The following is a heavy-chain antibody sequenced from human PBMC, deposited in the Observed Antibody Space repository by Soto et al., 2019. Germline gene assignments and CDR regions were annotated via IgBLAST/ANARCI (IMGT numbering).Heavy chain of an antibody. D-gene: IGHD3-16*01. CDR2: LLRPGRST. CDR3: AKDAIANDGIWLMDS. V-gene: IGHV3-23*01. Sequence: VGSLRLSCAASGFMFSDYAMTWARQAPGKELEWVSGLLRPGRSTYYADSVKGRFTISGDTSANTVYLQMDSLRAEDTAVYYCAKDAIANDGIWLMDSWGQGTVVTVSS. CDR1: GFMFSDYA. J-gene: IGHJ5*02.